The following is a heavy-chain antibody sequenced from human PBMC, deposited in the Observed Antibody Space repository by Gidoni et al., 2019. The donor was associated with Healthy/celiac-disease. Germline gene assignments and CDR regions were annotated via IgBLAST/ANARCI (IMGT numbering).Heavy chain of an antibody. Sequence: QVQLQQWGAGLLKSSETLSLTCAVYGGSFSGYFWTWIRQPPGKGLEWIGEINHSGSTNYNPSLKSRVSISVDTSKNQFSLKLSSVTAADTAVYYCARGSNWNDGWFDPWGQGTLVSVSS. V-gene: IGHV4-34*01. CDR3: ARGSNWNDGWFDP. CDR2: INHSGST. D-gene: IGHD1-1*01. J-gene: IGHJ5*02. CDR1: GGSFSGYF.